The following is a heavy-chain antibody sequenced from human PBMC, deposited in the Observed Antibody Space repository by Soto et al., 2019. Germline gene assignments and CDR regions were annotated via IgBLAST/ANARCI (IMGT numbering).Heavy chain of an antibody. Sequence: GGSLRLSCAASGFIFTNYAMSWVRQAPGKGLEWVSAISSSGDWTYYADSVKGRFTISRDNSKNTLYLQMNSLRAEDTAVYYCAQSKTTVVVRYWGQGTLVTVSS. CDR2: ISSSGDWT. CDR1: GFIFTNYA. CDR3: AQSKTTVVVRY. D-gene: IGHD4-17*01. J-gene: IGHJ4*02. V-gene: IGHV3-23*01.